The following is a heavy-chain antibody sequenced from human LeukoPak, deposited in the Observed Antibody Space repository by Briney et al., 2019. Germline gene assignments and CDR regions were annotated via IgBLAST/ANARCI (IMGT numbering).Heavy chain of an antibody. D-gene: IGHD3-22*01. Sequence: GRSLRLSCAASGFTFSSYGMHWVRQAPGKGLEWVAVISYDGSNKYYADSVKGRFTISRDNSKNTLYLQMNSLRAEDTAVYYCAKENKAWLDYYDSSGTPGYWGQGTLVTVSS. CDR3: AKENKAWLDYYDSSGTPGY. J-gene: IGHJ4*02. V-gene: IGHV3-30*18. CDR1: GFTFSSYG. CDR2: ISYDGSNK.